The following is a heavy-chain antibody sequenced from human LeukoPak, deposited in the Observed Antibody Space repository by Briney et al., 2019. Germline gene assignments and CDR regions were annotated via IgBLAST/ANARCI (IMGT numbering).Heavy chain of an antibody. Sequence: ASVEVSCKASGYTFTSYGISWVRQAPGQGLEWMGWISAYNGNTNYAQKLQGRVTMTTDTSTSTAYMELRSLRSDDTAVYYCARVPNYYGSGSYIDYWGQGTLVTVSS. CDR2: ISAYNGNT. D-gene: IGHD3-10*01. V-gene: IGHV1-18*01. CDR1: GYTFTSYG. J-gene: IGHJ4*02. CDR3: ARVPNYYGSGSYIDY.